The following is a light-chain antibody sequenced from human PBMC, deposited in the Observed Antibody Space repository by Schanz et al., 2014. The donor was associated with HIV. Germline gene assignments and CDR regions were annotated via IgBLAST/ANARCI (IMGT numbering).Light chain of an antibody. CDR1: SSDVRGYNL. J-gene: IGLJ3*02. CDR2: EAT. CDR3: SSYAGSTNFWV. Sequence: QSALTQPASVSGSPGQSITISCSGTSSDVRGYNLVSWYQQHPGKAPKLLIYEATQRPAGVPDRFSGSKSGNTASLTISGLQAEDEADYYCSSYAGSTNFWVFGGGTKLTVL. V-gene: IGLV2-14*02.